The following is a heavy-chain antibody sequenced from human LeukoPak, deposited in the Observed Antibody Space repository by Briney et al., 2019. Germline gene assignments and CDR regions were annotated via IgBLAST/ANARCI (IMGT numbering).Heavy chain of an antibody. CDR3: ASISYYDSSGYDSDY. CDR1: GFTFSSYS. V-gene: IGHV3-21*01. CDR2: ISSSSSYI. Sequence: PGGSLRLSCAASGFTFSSYSMNWVRQAPGKGLEWVSSISSSSSYIYYADSVKGRFTISRDNAKSSLYLQMNSLRAEDTAVYYCASISYYDSSGYDSDYWGQGTLVTVSS. J-gene: IGHJ4*02. D-gene: IGHD3-22*01.